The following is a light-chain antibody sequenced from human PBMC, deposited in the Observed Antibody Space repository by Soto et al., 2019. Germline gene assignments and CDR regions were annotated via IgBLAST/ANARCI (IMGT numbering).Light chain of an antibody. J-gene: IGLJ3*02. V-gene: IGLV6-57*01. CDR3: QSYDATNQV. CDR2: EDN. Sequence: NFMLTQPHSGSESPGKTVIISCTRSSGSIASNYVQWYQQRPGSSPTTVIYEDNQRPSGVPGRFSGSIDSSSNSASLTISALETEDEADYYCQSYDATNQVFGGGTKLTVL. CDR1: SGSIASNY.